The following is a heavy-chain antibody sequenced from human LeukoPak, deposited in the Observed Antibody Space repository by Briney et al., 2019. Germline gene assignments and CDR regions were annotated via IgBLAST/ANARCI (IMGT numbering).Heavy chain of an antibody. D-gene: IGHD6-19*01. CDR1: GFTFSTYS. V-gene: IGHV3-23*01. Sequence: GGSLRLSCAASGFTFSTYSMSWVRQAPGKGLEWVSSIYGSGDRVFQADSVKGRFTISRDNSKNTLYLQMNSLRVEDTAVYYCAKDVAPDSGWDLDYWGRGTLVTVPS. J-gene: IGHJ4*02. CDR3: AKDVAPDSGWDLDY. CDR2: IYGSGDRV.